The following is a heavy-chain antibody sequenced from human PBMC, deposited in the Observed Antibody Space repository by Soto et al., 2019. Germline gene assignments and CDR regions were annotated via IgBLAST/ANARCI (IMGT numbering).Heavy chain of an antibody. V-gene: IGHV4-39*01. CDR2: IYYSGST. J-gene: IGHJ4*02. D-gene: IGHD2-2*01. Sequence: SETLSLTCTVSGGSISSSSYYRGWIRQPPGKGLEWIGSIYYSGSTYYNPSLKSRVTISVDTSKNQFTLKLSSVTAADTAVYYCARSRGVVVVPAAMRGYYFDYWGQGTLVTVSS. CDR3: ARSRGVVVVPAAMRGYYFDY. CDR1: GGSISSSSYY.